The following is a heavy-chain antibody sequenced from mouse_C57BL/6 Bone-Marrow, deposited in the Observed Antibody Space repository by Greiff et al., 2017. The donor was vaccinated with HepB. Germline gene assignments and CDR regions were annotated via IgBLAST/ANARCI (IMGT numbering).Heavy chain of an antibody. CDR1: GYAFSSSW. Sequence: VQLQESGPELVKPGASVKISCKASGYAFSSSWMNWVKQRPGKGLEWIGRIYPGDGDTNYNGKFKGKATLTADKSSSTAYMQLSSLTSEDSAVYFCARDYSKGFAYWGQGTVVTVSA. V-gene: IGHV1-82*01. CDR3: ARDYSKGFAY. J-gene: IGHJ3*01. CDR2: IYPGDGDT. D-gene: IGHD2-5*01.